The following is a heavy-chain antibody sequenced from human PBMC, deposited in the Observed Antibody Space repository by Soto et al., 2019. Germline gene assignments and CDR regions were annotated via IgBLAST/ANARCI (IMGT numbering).Heavy chain of an antibody. CDR3: ARGASGRYYMDV. V-gene: IGHV3-74*01. D-gene: IGHD3-10*01. Sequence: EVQLVESGGVLVQPGGSLRLSCAASGFTFSSHWMHWVRQDPGKGLVWVSRINSDGSRINYADSVKGRLTISRDNAKNTVYLQMNSLRAEDTAVYICARGASGRYYMDVWGKGTTVTVSS. J-gene: IGHJ6*03. CDR2: INSDGSRI. CDR1: GFTFSSHW.